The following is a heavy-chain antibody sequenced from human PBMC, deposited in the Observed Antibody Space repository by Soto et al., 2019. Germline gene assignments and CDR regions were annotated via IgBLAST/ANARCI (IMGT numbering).Heavy chain of an antibody. CDR3: AKGHTILDL. V-gene: IGHV3-11*01. CDR1: GFTFSDSY. CDR2: ISNGGSSV. D-gene: IGHD3-10*01. Sequence: QVQLVDSGGDLVEPGGSLRLSCVASGFTFSDSYMTWIRQAPGKGLEWIAYISNGGSSVNNADAVKGRITISRDNAKNSLYLQMNSLRAEDTAVYYCAKGHTILDLRGQGNLVIVYS. J-gene: IGHJ5*02.